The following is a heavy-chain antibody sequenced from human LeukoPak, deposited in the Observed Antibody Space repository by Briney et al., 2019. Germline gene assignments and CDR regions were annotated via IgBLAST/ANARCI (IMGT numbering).Heavy chain of an antibody. J-gene: IGHJ4*02. CDR2: IYHSGST. V-gene: IGHV4-38-2*02. Sequence: PSETLSLTCTVSGYSISSGYYWGWIRQPPGKGLEWIGSIYHSGSTYYNPSLKSRVTISVDTSKNQFSLKLSSVTAADTAVYYCARGKRRDGYNFGYWGQGTLVTVSS. CDR1: GYSISSGYY. D-gene: IGHD5-24*01. CDR3: ARGKRRDGYNFGY.